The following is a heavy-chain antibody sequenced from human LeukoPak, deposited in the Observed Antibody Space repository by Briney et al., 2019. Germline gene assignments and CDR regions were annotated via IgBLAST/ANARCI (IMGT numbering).Heavy chain of an antibody. V-gene: IGHV3-30*18. CDR2: IAHDESQK. D-gene: IGHD6-19*01. CDR1: GFSFSTYV. Sequence: GGSLRLSCAASGFSFSTYVMHWVRQAPGKGLEWVAVIAHDESQKYYADSVNGRFTISRDHSNNALYLQMNSLRAGDTAVYYCAKDFCDNSGWYFDYWGQGTLVTVSS. CDR3: AKDFCDNSGWYFDY. J-gene: IGHJ4*02.